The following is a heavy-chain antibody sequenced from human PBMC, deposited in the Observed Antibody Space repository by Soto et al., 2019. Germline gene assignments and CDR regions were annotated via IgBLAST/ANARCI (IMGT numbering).Heavy chain of an antibody. CDR1: GYTFTGYC. CDR2: INPNSGDT. Sequence: ASVKVSCKASGYTFTGYCIHWVRQAPGQGLEWMGWINPNSGDTNYAQKFQGWVTMTGDTSISTAYMELSRLTSDDTAVYYCARRAGWGLEIDYYGMDVWGQGTTVTVSS. V-gene: IGHV1-2*04. J-gene: IGHJ6*02. D-gene: IGHD1-1*01. CDR3: ARRAGWGLEIDYYGMDV.